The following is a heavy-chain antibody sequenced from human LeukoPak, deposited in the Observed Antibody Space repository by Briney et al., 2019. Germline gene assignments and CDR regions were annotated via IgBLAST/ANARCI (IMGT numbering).Heavy chain of an antibody. J-gene: IGHJ4*02. CDR2: IYTSGST. V-gene: IGHV4-4*07. D-gene: IGHD2-2*01. Sequence: SETLPLTCTVSGGSISSYYWSWIRQPAGKGLEWIGRIYTSGSTNYNPSLKSRVTMSVDTSKNQFSLKLSSVTAADTAVYYCARGGSYCSSTSCQIDFDYWGQGTLVTVSS. CDR3: ARGGSYCSSTSCQIDFDY. CDR1: GGSISSYY.